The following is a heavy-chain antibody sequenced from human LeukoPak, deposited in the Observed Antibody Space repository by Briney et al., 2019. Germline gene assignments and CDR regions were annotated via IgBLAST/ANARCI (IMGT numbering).Heavy chain of an antibody. CDR2: IYYGGST. J-gene: IGHJ4*02. CDR1: GDSIRSYH. V-gene: IGHV4-59*01. D-gene: IGHD2-2*01. CDR3: ARGVPTADAFDF. Sequence: SETLSLTCTVSGDSIRSYHWNWIRQPPGKGLEWIAYIYYGGSTSYNPSLKSRVTISVDTSKNQFSLKLTSVTAADTALYYCARGVPTADAFDFWGQGTLVTVSS.